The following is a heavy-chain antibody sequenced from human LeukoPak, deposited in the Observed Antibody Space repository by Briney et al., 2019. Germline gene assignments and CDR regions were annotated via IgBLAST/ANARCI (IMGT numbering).Heavy chain of an antibody. Sequence: PSETLSLTCTVSGGSISSSSYYWGWIRQPPGKGLEWIGSIYYSGSTYYNPSLKSRVTISIDTSKNQFSLKLSSVTAADTAVYYCARPPPPYYYDSSGLPRTKNVFDTGGKGKMATVSS. CDR1: GGSISSSSYY. CDR3: ARPPPPYYYDSSGLPRTKNVFDT. J-gene: IGHJ3*02. D-gene: IGHD3-22*01. CDR2: IYYSGST. V-gene: IGHV4-39*07.